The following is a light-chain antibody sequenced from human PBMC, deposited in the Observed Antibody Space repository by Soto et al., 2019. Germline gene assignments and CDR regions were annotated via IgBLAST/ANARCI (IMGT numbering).Light chain of an antibody. CDR2: GAS. V-gene: IGKV3D-15*01. Sequence: EIVMTQSPATLSVSPGDRVTLSCRASQNIDNNLAWYQQRPGQPPRLLIYGASTRANGIPARFSGSGAGTEFPVTISGRQSEGFAVYCCQQENNWPPLAFGGGTKVEIQ. CDR3: QQENNWPPLA. CDR1: QNIDNN. J-gene: IGKJ4*01.